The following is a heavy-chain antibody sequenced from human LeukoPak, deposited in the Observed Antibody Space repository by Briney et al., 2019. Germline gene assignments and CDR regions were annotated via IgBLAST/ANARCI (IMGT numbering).Heavy chain of an antibody. CDR3: ARETKGDYDY. D-gene: IGHD2-8*01. V-gene: IGHV3-64*01. Sequence: GGSLRLSCIASGFTFDAHPMHWVRQAPGKGLESVSAISETGSRTYYSNSVKGRFTISRDNSKNAVDLQMGSLRVEDAGIYYCARETKGDYDYWGRGAQVTVSS. CDR2: ISETGSRT. J-gene: IGHJ4*02. CDR1: GFTFDAHP.